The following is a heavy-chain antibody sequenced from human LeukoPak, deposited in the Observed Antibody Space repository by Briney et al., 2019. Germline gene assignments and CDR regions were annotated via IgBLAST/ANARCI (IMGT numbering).Heavy chain of an antibody. D-gene: IGHD1-20*01. CDR1: GFSFSNYM. J-gene: IGHJ4*02. CDR3: LRDLNWSLDQ. Sequence: GGSLTLSCAASGFSFSNYMMHWVRQAPGKGLVWVSRIKSDGITITYADSVKDRFTISRDNAKNTLYLQMNSLRAEDTAVYYCLRDLNWSLDQWGQGTLVTVSS. V-gene: IGHV3-74*01. CDR2: IKSDGITI.